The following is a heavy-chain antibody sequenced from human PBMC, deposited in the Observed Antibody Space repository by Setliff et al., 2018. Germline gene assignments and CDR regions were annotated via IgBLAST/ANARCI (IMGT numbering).Heavy chain of an antibody. Sequence: SETLSLTCTVSGDSMSSYYWSWIRKSPGKGLEWIGYVHYSGDSNYNPSLKSRVTMSVDTSKDQFSLNLRSVAAADTAVYYCARQPSSGSYYNPRPYYFDFWGQGTLVTVSS. D-gene: IGHD3-10*01. CDR3: ARQPSSGSYYNPRPYYFDF. CDR2: VHYSGDS. J-gene: IGHJ4*02. V-gene: IGHV4-59*01. CDR1: GDSMSSYY.